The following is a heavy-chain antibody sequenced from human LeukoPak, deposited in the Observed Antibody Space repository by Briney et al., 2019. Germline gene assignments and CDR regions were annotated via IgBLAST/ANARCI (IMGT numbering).Heavy chain of an antibody. CDR3: ARVLDRWELHPFDY. J-gene: IGHJ4*02. CDR2: TNPKSGDT. V-gene: IGHV1-2*02. D-gene: IGHD1-26*01. CDR1: GYTFTGYY. Sequence: ASVKVSCKASGYTFTGYYMHWVRQAPGQGLEWMGWTNPKSGDTKYAQRFQGRVTMTRDTSITTANMELSGLRADDTAVYYCARVLDRWELHPFDYWGQGTLVTVSS.